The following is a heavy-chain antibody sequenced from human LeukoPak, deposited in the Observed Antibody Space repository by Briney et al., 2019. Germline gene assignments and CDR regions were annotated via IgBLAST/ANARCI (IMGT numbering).Heavy chain of an antibody. CDR2: ISGSGGST. Sequence: PGGSLRLSCAASGFTFTTYDMHWVRQATGKGLEWVSAISGSGGSTYYADSVKGRFTISRDNSKNTLYLQMNSLRAEDTAVYYCAKGLVRTVDYYYYMDVWGKGTTVTISS. D-gene: IGHD4-23*01. CDR1: GFTFTTYD. J-gene: IGHJ6*03. V-gene: IGHV3-23*01. CDR3: AKGLVRTVDYYYYMDV.